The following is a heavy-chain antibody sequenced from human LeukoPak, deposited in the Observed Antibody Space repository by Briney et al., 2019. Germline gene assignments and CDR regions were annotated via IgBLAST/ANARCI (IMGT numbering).Heavy chain of an antibody. CDR1: GGSISSYY. V-gene: IGHV4-59*01. CDR2: ISYSGST. Sequence: PSETLSLTCTVSGGSISSYYRSWIRQAPGKGLEWIGYISYSGSTNYNPSLKSRVTISVDTSKNQFSPNLSSVTAADTAVYYCARDPAHCSSTRCSSPYWYFDLWGRGTLVTVSS. CDR3: ARDPAHCSSTRCSSPYWYFDL. D-gene: IGHD2-2*01. J-gene: IGHJ2*01.